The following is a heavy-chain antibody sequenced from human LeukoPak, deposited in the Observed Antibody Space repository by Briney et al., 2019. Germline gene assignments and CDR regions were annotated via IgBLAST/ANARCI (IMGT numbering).Heavy chain of an antibody. D-gene: IGHD6-19*01. J-gene: IGHJ4*02. Sequence: GGSLRLSCSASGFTFSSYAMHWVRQAPGKGLEYVSAISSNGGSTYCADSVKGRFTISRDNFKNTLYLQMSSLRAEDTAVYYCVKGYSSGWYYWGQGTLVTVSS. CDR1: GFTFSSYA. V-gene: IGHV3-64D*06. CDR2: ISSNGGST. CDR3: VKGYSSGWYY.